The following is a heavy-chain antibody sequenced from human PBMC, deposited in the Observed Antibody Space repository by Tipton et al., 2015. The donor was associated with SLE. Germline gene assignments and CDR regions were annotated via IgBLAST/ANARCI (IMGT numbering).Heavy chain of an antibody. Sequence: LSLTCTVSGGSISSADYYWSWIRQHPGKGLEWIGYIYYTMSAYYNPSLKSRVIISLDTSKNHFSLKLSSVTAADTAVYYCARVPRTFYYDYSGHFDYWGPGTLVTVSS. J-gene: IGHJ4*02. CDR3: ARVPRTFYYDYSGHFDY. CDR2: IYYTMSA. CDR1: GGSISSADYY. V-gene: IGHV4-31*03. D-gene: IGHD3-22*01.